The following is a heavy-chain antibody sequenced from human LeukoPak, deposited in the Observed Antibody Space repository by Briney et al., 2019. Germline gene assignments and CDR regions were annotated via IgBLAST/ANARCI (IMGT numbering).Heavy chain of an antibody. CDR2: INPNSGGT. J-gene: IGHJ4*02. V-gene: IGHV1-2*02. D-gene: IGHD6-19*01. CDR1: GYTFTGYY. CDR3: ARPYSSGWYYFDY. Sequence: ASVTVSCKASGYTFTGYYMHWVRQAPGQGLEGMGWINPNSGGTNYAQKFQGRVTMTRDTSISTAYMELSRLRSDDTAVYYCARPYSSGWYYFDYWGQGTLVTVSS.